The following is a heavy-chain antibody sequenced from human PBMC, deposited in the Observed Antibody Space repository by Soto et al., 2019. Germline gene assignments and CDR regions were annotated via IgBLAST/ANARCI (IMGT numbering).Heavy chain of an antibody. J-gene: IGHJ6*02. V-gene: IGHV1-69*13. D-gene: IGHD3-16*01. CDR2: IITIFGTT. CDR3: AREMITFGGVNYYYGMDV. CDR1: GYTFSSYG. Sequence: SVQVSCMASGYTFSSYGISWVRQAPGQGLEWMGGIITIFGTTNYAQKFQGRVTITADESTSTAYMELSSLRSEDTAVYYCAREMITFGGVNYYYGMDVWGQGTTVTVSS.